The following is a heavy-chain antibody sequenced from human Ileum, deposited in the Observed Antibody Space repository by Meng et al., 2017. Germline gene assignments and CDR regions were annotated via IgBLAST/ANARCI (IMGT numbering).Heavy chain of an antibody. CDR1: GGTFSSYA. V-gene: IGHV1-69*06. D-gene: IGHD3-10*01. CDR2: IIPIFGTA. J-gene: IGHJ4*02. CDR3: ARGSLWFGELTAQDY. Sequence: QVQLVQAGAEVKKPGSSVKVSWKASGGTFSSYAISWVRQAPGQGLEWMGGIIPIFGTANYAQKFQGRVTITADKSTSTAYMELSSLRSEDTAVYYCARGSLWFGELTAQDYWGQGTLVTVSS.